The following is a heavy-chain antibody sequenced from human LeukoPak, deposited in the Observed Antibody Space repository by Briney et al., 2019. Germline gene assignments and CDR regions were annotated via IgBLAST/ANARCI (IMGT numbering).Heavy chain of an antibody. J-gene: IGHJ4*02. CDR2: IKQDGSEK. CDR3: ARDRRYSYVDY. V-gene: IGHV3-7*04. Sequence: GGSLRLSCAASGFTFSSYWMNWVRQAPGKGLEWVANIKQDGSEKYYVDSVKGRFTISRDNAKNSLYLQMNSLRAEDTAVCYCARDRRYSYVDYWGQGTLVTVSS. D-gene: IGHD5-18*01. CDR1: GFTFSSYW.